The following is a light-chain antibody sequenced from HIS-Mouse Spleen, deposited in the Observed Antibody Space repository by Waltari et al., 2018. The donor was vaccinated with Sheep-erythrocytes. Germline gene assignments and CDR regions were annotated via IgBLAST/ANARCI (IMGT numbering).Light chain of an antibody. J-gene: IGLJ1*01. CDR2: DVS. Sequence: QSALTQPRSVSGSPGQSVTISCTGTSSDVDGYNYVSWYQQHPGKAPKLMIYDVSKRSSGVPARFSGSKSCNTASLTISWLQAEDEADYYCCSYAGSYNHVFATGTKVTVL. V-gene: IGLV2-11*01. CDR3: CSYAGSYNHV. CDR1: SSDVDGYNY.